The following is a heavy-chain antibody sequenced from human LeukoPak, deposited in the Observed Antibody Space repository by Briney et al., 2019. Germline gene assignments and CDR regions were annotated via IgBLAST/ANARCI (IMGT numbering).Heavy chain of an antibody. J-gene: IGHJ4*01. CDR2: IKEAGSEK. D-gene: IGHD2/OR15-2a*01. V-gene: IGHV3-7*01. CDR1: GFTFSTYW. CDR3: VIVLNYYFDY. Sequence: PGGCLTLACAASGFTFSTYWMGWVRQTPGEGRGWLANIKEAGSEKSYVDPVKGRFTIYRDHAKNSLSGQMNRLRAEATAVYYCVIVLNYYFDYSGDGDLVTVSS.